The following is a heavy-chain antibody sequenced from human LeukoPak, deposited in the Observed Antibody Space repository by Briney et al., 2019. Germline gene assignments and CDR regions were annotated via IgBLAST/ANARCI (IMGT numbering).Heavy chain of an antibody. D-gene: IGHD3-22*01. CDR2: MRSKASGGTT. J-gene: IGHJ1*01. V-gene: IGHV3-49*04. CDR1: GFTFSGYA. Sequence: PGRSLRLSCTASGFTFSGYAMTWVRQAPGRGLEWIGFMRSKASGGTTEYAATGKGIFTISRDDSKSLAYLQMNSLKSEDTAVYYCTRSYDRSGYYPGYFQHWGQGTLVTVSA. CDR3: TRSYDRSGYYPGYFQH.